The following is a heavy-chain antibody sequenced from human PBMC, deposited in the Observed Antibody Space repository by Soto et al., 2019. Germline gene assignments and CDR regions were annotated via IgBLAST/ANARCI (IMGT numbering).Heavy chain of an antibody. V-gene: IGHV3-74*01. CDR3: ARDGVARDWDFDY. J-gene: IGHJ4*02. CDR2: VNSDGSGT. D-gene: IGHD2-15*01. CDR1: GFTFSNYW. Sequence: EVQLVESGGDLVQPGGSLRLSCAASGFTFSNYWMHWVRQAPGKGLVWVARVNSDGSGTAYADSVKGRFTISRDNAKNTVYLQMNSLRAEDTAVYYCARDGVARDWDFDYWGQGNLVTVSS.